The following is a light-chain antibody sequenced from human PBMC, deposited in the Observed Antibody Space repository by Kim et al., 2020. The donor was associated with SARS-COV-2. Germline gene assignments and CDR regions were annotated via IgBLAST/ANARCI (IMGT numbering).Light chain of an antibody. CDR1: QGISNF. J-gene: IGKJ1*01. CDR2: SAA. Sequence: AFVGDRVTIACRVSQGISNFLAWYKQKPGTPPRLLIDSAAILQAGVSSRFTVSGSGTDFTLSINSLQPDDVAVYFCQKYDNPPWAFGQGTKVDIK. CDR3: QKYDNPPWA. V-gene: IGKV1-27*01.